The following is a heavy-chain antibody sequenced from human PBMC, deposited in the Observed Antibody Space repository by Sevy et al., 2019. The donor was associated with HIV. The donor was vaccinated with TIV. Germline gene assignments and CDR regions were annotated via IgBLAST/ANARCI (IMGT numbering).Heavy chain of an antibody. CDR3: ARALPRCFGGEFWFDY. J-gene: IGHJ4*02. CDR1: GGSISSYY. V-gene: IGHV4-59*01. D-gene: IGHD3-10*01. CDR2: IYYSGST. Sequence: SETLSLTCTVSGGSISSYYWSWIRQPPGKGLEWIGYIYYSGSTNYNPSLKSRVTISVDTSKNQFSLKLSSVTAADTAVYYCARALPRCFGGEFWFDYWGQGTLVTVSS.